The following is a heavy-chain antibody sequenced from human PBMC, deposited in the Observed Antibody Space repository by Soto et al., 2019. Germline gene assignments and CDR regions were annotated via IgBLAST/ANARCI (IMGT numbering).Heavy chain of an antibody. CDR1: GGTFSSYA. V-gene: IGHV1-69*13. CDR3: ARAPVITMVRGPDAFDI. Sequence: SVKVSCKASGGTFSSYAISWVRQAPGQGLEWMGGIIPIFGTANYAQKFQGRVTITADESTSTAYMELSSLRSEDTAVYYCARAPVITMVRGPDAFDIWGQGTMVTVSS. CDR2: IIPIFGTA. J-gene: IGHJ3*02. D-gene: IGHD3-10*01.